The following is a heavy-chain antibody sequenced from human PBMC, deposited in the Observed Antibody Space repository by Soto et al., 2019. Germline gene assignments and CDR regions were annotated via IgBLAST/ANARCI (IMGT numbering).Heavy chain of an antibody. CDR2: IIPISGTS. CDR3: ARESPLYGGSTGHFDY. D-gene: IGHD3-10*01. V-gene: IGHV1-69*06. CDR1: GGTFSRYA. Sequence: GASVKVSCKAFGGTFSRYAFSWVRQAPGQGLGWMGRIIPISGTSNYAQKFHGRVTITADKSTTTAYMEVSGLSSDDTAVYYCARESPLYGGSTGHFDYWGQGTLVTVSS. J-gene: IGHJ4*02.